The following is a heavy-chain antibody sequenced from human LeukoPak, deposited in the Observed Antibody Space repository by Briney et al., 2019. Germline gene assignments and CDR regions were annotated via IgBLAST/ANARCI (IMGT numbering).Heavy chain of an antibody. D-gene: IGHD2-2*01. Sequence: PSETLSLTCAVYGWSFNDYYWNWIRQPPGKGLEWIGEINPRGYTNYNPSLKSRVTISVDTSKKQLSLRLTSLIAADTALYYCARGQVPTARGDKWFDPWGQGALVTVSS. CDR1: GWSFNDYY. V-gene: IGHV4-34*01. CDR3: ARGQVPTARGDKWFDP. CDR2: INPRGYT. J-gene: IGHJ5*02.